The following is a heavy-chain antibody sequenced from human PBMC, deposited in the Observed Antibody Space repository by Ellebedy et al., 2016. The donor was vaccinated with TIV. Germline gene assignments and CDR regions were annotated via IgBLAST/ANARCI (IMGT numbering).Heavy chain of an antibody. V-gene: IGHV4-39*01. J-gene: IGHJ6*02. CDR2: IYYSGST. D-gene: IGHD6-13*01. Sequence: MPSETLSLTCTVSGGSISSYYWGWIRQPPGKGLEWIGSIYYSGSTYYNPSLKSRVTISVDTSKNQFSLKLSSVTAADTAVYYCARHPSGIAAAGRTYYYYYGMDVWGQGTTVTVSS. CDR3: ARHPSGIAAAGRTYYYYYGMDV. CDR1: GGSISSYY.